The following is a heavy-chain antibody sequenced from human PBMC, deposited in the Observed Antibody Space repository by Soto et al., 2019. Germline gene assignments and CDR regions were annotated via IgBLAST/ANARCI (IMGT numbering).Heavy chain of an antibody. D-gene: IGHD6-13*01. J-gene: IGHJ4*02. CDR2: ITGSGGGT. Sequence: EVQLLESGGGLVQPGGSLRLSCAASGFTFSNYAMTWVRQAPGKGLEWVSVITGSGGGTYFVDSVKGRFTISRDNSKNTVYLQMNSLRADDTAVYYCEKRPLTAAGFDYWGQGTLVTVSS. V-gene: IGHV3-23*01. CDR3: EKRPLTAAGFDY. CDR1: GFTFSNYA.